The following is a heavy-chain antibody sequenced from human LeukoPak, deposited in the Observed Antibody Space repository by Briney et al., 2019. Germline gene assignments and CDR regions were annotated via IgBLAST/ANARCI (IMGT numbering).Heavy chain of an antibody. D-gene: IGHD3-10*01. CDR2: ISTRNGET. J-gene: IGHJ4*02. Sequence: ASVKLACKPSNYTFTDYPITWVRQVPGQGLEWMGWISTRNGETHYARRFQGRATMTTDTFASTVYIEVRSLTSDDTALYYCAGESGSGSYFYFDYWGPGTLVTVSS. V-gene: IGHV1-18*01. CDR3: AGESGSGSYFYFDY. CDR1: NYTFTDYP.